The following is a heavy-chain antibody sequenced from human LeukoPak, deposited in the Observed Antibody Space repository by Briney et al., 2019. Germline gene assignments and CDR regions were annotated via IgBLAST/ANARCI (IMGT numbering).Heavy chain of an antibody. CDR3: ARERGSYLDP. V-gene: IGHV3-7*01. CDR1: TFTFSSHW. J-gene: IGHJ5*02. Sequence: GGSLRLSCAAATFTFSSHWMSWVRQAPGKGLEWVANIKQDGSEKYYVDSMKGRFTISRDNAKNSLYLQMNSLRAEDTAVYYCARERGSYLDPWGKGTLVTVSS. D-gene: IGHD1-26*01. CDR2: IKQDGSEK.